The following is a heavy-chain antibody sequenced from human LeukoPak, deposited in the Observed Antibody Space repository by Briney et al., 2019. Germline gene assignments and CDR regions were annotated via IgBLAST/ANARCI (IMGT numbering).Heavy chain of an antibody. CDR3: ARDLVTVTKGFDI. V-gene: IGHV4-59*11. CDR2: ISDIGRT. J-gene: IGHJ3*02. CDR1: GDSFSSHY. Sequence: SETLSLTCAVSGDSFSSHYWTWIRQSPGTGLEWIGYISDIGRTNYNPSLKSRVTISIDTSKNQFSLKLRSVTAADTAVYYCARDLVTVTKGFDIWGQGTMVSVSS. D-gene: IGHD4-17*01.